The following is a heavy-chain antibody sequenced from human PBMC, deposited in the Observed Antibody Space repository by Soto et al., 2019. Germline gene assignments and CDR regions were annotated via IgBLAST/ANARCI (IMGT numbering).Heavy chain of an antibody. CDR2: IKTDGSST. CDR1: GFTFSSYW. Sequence: TGGSLRLSCAASGFTFSSYWMHWVRQAPGKGLVWVSRIKTDGSSTNYADSVKGRFTISRDNAKNMLYLKMNSLRPEDTAVYYCTREKFDPWGQGTLVTVSS. CDR3: TREKFDP. J-gene: IGHJ5*02. V-gene: IGHV3-74*01.